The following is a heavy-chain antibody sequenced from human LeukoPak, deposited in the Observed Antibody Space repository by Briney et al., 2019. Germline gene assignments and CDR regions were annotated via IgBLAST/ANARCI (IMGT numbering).Heavy chain of an antibody. Sequence: GGSLRLSCAASGFTFSSYAMSWVRQAPGKGLEWVSAISGSGGSTYYADSVKGRFTISRDNSKNTLYLQMNSLRAEDTAVYYCAGGEWLRLGGYYYYYMDVWGKGTTVTVSS. CDR3: AGGEWLRLGGYYYYYMDV. CDR2: ISGSGGST. CDR1: GFTFSSYA. D-gene: IGHD5-12*01. V-gene: IGHV3-23*01. J-gene: IGHJ6*03.